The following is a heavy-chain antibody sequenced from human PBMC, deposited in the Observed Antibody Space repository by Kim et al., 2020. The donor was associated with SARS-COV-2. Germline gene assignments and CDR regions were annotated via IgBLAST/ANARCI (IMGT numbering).Heavy chain of an antibody. CDR3: AKDRFYDCSAGGCYVFDY. V-gene: IGHV3-30*18. Sequence: GGSLRLSCAASGFTFHNYGMHWLRQAPGKGLEWVAEISYDRSNKDYADSVKGRFTISRDNSKNTVYLQINSLRPEDTAVYYCAKDRFYDCSAGGCYVFDYWGQGILVTVSS. CDR1: GFTFHNYG. CDR2: ISYDRSNK. J-gene: IGHJ4*02. D-gene: IGHD2-15*01.